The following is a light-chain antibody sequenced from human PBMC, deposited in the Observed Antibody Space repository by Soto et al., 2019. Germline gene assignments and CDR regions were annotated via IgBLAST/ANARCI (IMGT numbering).Light chain of an antibody. Sequence: EIVLTQSPGTLSLSPGERATLSCRASQSVRSGYLAWYQQKPGQAPRLLIHGASSRPSGIPGRFSGSGSGADFTLPISRLEPEDFAVYYCQQYSSSPYTFGQGTKLEIK. V-gene: IGKV3-20*01. CDR2: GAS. CDR3: QQYSSSPYT. CDR1: QSVRSGY. J-gene: IGKJ2*01.